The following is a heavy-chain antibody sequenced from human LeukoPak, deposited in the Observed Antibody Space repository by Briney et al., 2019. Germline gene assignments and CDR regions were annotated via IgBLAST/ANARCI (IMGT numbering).Heavy chain of an antibody. J-gene: IGHJ5*02. Sequence: SETLSLTCTVSGGSISSGGYYWSWIRQHPGKGLEWIGYTYYSGSTYYNPSLKSRVTISVDTSKNQFSLKLSSVTAADTAVYYCSRCGRDNWFDPWGQGTLVTVSS. V-gene: IGHV4-31*03. CDR2: TYYSGST. D-gene: IGHD3-16*01. CDR3: SRCGRDNWFDP. CDR1: GGSISSGGYY.